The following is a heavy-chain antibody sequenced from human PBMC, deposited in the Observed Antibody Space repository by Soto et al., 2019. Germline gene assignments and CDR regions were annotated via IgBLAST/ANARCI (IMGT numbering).Heavy chain of an antibody. CDR3: ARLESFDYGDYVRGFDI. CDR2: IYYSGST. D-gene: IGHD4-17*01. V-gene: IGHV4-59*08. J-gene: IGHJ3*02. Sequence: SETLSLTCTVSGGSISSYYWSWIRQPPGKGLEWIGYIYYSGSTNYNPSLKSRVTISVDTSKNQFSLKLSSVTAADTAVYYCARLESFDYGDYVRGFDIWGQGTMVTXSS. CDR1: GGSISSYY.